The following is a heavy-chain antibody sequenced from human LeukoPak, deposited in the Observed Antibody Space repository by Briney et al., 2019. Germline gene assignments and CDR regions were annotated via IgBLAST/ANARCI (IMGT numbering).Heavy chain of an antibody. CDR2: INPHSGGT. J-gene: IGHJ5*02. Sequence: GASVKVSCKASGQTFTGYYMHWVRQAPGQGLEWMGWINPHSGGTKYAQKFQGRVTMTRDTSISTAYMQLSRLRSDDTAMYYCARSTICISTNCFGWFDPWGQGTLVTVSS. D-gene: IGHD2-2*01. V-gene: IGHV1-2*02. CDR3: ARSTICISTNCFGWFDP. CDR1: GQTFTGYY.